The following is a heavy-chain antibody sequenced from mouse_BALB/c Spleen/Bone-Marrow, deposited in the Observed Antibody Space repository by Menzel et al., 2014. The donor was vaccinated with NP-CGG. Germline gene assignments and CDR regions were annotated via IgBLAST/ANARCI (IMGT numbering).Heavy chain of an antibody. V-gene: IGHV1S29*02. CDR3: ATRFITTAGY. J-gene: IGHJ2*01. CDR2: IYPYNGGT. Sequence: EVQLQQSGPELVKPGASVKISCKASGYTFTDYNMHWVKQSHGKSLEWIGYIYPYNGGTRYNQKFKSKATLTVDNSSSAAYMELRSLTSEDSAVYYCATRFITTAGYWGQGTTLTVSS. CDR1: GYTFTDYN. D-gene: IGHD1-2*01.